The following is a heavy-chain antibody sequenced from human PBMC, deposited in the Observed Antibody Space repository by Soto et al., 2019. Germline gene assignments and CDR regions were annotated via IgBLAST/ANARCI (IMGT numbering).Heavy chain of an antibody. J-gene: IGHJ5*02. CDR3: ARDRPFNRSGGSCYSHWFDP. CDR1: GYTFTSYG. Sequence: ASVKVSCKASGYTFTSYGISWVRQAPGQGLEWMGWISAYNGNTNYAQKLQGRVTMTTDTSTSTAYMELRSLRSDDTAVYYCARDRPFNRSGGSCYSHWFDPWGQGTLVTVSS. D-gene: IGHD2-15*01. V-gene: IGHV1-18*01. CDR2: ISAYNGNT.